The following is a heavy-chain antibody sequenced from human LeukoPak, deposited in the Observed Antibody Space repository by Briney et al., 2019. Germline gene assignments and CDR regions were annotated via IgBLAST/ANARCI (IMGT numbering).Heavy chain of an antibody. J-gene: IGHJ2*01. CDR3: ARGSSSWYIRYFDL. Sequence: PGGSLRLSCTASGFIFRNYYMSWIRQAPGKGLEWVSYISSSGNTIYYADSVKGRFTISRDNAKNSLYLQMNSLRAEDTAVYYCARGSSSWYIRYFDLWGRGTLVTVSS. CDR1: GFIFRNYY. V-gene: IGHV3-11*01. D-gene: IGHD6-13*01. CDR2: ISSSGNTI.